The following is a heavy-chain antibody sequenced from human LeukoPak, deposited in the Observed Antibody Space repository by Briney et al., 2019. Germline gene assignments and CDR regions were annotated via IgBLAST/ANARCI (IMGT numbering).Heavy chain of an antibody. V-gene: IGHV3-30*18. J-gene: IGHJ4*02. CDR3: AKGTKYYYESRGTSYSDY. CDR1: GFTFSSYV. CDR2: ISYDATHK. D-gene: IGHD3-22*01. Sequence: PGGSLRLSYAASGFTFSSYVMHWVRQAPGKGLDWVAFISYDATHKYYADSVKGRFTISRDSSKSTLYLQMNSLRAEDTAVYFCAKGTKYYYESRGTSYSDYWGEETLVTVSS.